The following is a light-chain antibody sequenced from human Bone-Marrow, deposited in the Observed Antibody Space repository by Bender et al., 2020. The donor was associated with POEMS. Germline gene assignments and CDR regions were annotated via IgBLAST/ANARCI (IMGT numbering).Light chain of an antibody. Sequence: SYEVTQPPSVSVSAGQTASITCSGDNLGTKYASWYQQKPGQSPVVVIYQDTKRPSGIPERFSGSNSGNTATLTISGTQAMDEADYYCVAWDDTLNGWVFGGGTKLTVL. CDR1: NLGTKY. CDR2: QDT. CDR3: VAWDDTLNGWV. V-gene: IGLV3-1*01. J-gene: IGLJ2*01.